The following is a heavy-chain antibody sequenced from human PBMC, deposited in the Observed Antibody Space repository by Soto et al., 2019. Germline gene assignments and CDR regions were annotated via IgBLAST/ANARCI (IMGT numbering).Heavy chain of an antibody. V-gene: IGHV3-23*01. D-gene: IGHD6-25*01. J-gene: IGHJ4*01. Sequence: GGSLRLSCAASGFTFSSYAMSWVRQAPGKGLERVSAISGSGGSTYYADSVKCRFTISRGNSKNTLYLQMNSRRAEETGVYYCAKASRYKSGWPAEYWGQGTLVDVSS. CDR2: ISGSGGST. CDR3: AKASRYKSGWPAEY. CDR1: GFTFSSYA.